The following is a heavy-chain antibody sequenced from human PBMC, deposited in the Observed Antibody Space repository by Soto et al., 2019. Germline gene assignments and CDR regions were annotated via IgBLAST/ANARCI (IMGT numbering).Heavy chain of an antibody. CDR3: VWSCSGGTCSFDY. D-gene: IGHD2-15*01. CDR1: GFTVSSNY. CDR2: IYSGGST. J-gene: IGHJ4*02. Sequence: GGSLRLSCAASGFTVSSNYMSWVRQAPGKGLEWVSVIYSGGSTYYADSVKGRFTISRDNSENTLYLQMNSLRAEDTAVYYCVWSCSGGTCSFDYWGQVSLVTVSS. V-gene: IGHV3-66*01.